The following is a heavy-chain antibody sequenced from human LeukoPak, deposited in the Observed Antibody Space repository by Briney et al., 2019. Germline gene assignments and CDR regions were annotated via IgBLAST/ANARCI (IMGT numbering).Heavy chain of an antibody. D-gene: IGHD5-24*01. J-gene: IGHJ3*01. CDR3: ARRLEALDAFDV. V-gene: IGHV3-20*04. Sequence: VGSLRLSCAASGFTFDDYGMSWVRQAPGKGLEWVAGINWNGGSTGYADSVKGRFTISRDNAKNSLYLQMNSLRAEDTALYYCARRLEALDAFDVWGLGTMVTVSS. CDR2: INWNGGST. CDR1: GFTFDDYG.